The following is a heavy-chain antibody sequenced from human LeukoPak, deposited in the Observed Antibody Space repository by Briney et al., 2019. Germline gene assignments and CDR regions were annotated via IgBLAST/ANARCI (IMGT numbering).Heavy chain of an antibody. J-gene: IGHJ4*02. Sequence: SETLSLTCTVSGGSISSSSYYWGWIRQPPGKGLEWIGSIYCSGSTYYNPSLKSRVTISVDTSKNQFSLKLSSVTAADTAVYYCARERALLGYSSGWADVWGQGTLVTVSS. V-gene: IGHV4-39*07. CDR3: ARERALLGYSSGWADV. CDR2: IYCSGST. D-gene: IGHD6-19*01. CDR1: GGSISSSSYY.